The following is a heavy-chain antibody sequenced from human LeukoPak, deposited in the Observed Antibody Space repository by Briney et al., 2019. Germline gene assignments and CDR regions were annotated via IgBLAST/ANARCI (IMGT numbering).Heavy chain of an antibody. Sequence: PGGSLRLSCAASGFTFSNYAMSWVRQAPGKGLEWVSAISGSGGSTYYADSVKGRFTISRDNSKNTLYLQMNSLRAEDTAVYYCAKQRLGRGSYTDYWGQGTLVTVSS. CDR1: GFTFSNYA. CDR3: AKQRLGRGSYTDY. J-gene: IGHJ4*02. V-gene: IGHV3-23*01. D-gene: IGHD3-16*01. CDR2: ISGSGGST.